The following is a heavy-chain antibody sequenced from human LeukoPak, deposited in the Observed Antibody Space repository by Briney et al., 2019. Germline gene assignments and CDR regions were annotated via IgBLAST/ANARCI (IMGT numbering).Heavy chain of an antibody. Sequence: GGSLRLSCAASGFTFSSYSMNWVRQAPGKGLEWVSSSSGSTIYYADSVKGRFTISRDNAKNSLYLQMNSLRAEDTAIYYCAREDSSGLDYWGQGTLVTVSS. D-gene: IGHD6-19*01. J-gene: IGHJ4*02. CDR3: AREDSSGLDY. CDR2: SSSGSTI. CDR1: GFTFSSYS. V-gene: IGHV3-48*04.